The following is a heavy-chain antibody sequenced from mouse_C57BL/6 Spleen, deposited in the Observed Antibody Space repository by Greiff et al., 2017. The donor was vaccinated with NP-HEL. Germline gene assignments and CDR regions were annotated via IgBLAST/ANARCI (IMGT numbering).Heavy chain of an antibody. CDR1: GYTFTSYR. CDR2: IDPSDSYT. D-gene: IGHD3-2*02. CDR3: ARRDSAGYDY. V-gene: IGHV1-50*01. Sequence: QVQLQQPGAELVKPGASVKLSCKASGYTFTSYRMQWVKQRPGQGLEWIGEIDPSDSYTNYNQKFKGKATLTVDTSSSTAYMQLSSLTSEDSAVYYCARRDSAGYDYWGQGTTLTVSS. J-gene: IGHJ2*01.